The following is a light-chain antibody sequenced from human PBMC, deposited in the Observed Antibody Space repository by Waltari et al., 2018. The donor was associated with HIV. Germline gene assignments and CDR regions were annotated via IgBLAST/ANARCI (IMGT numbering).Light chain of an antibody. CDR3: SSHAGSKVV. CDR1: SSDVGGYNH. Sequence: QSALTQPPSASGSPGQSVTLSCPGTSSDVGGYNHVSWHQQHPGKAPQLMIYDVIKRPSGVPDRFSGSKSGNTASLTVSGLQPEDEADYYCSSHAGSKVVFGGGTRLTVL. J-gene: IGLJ2*01. V-gene: IGLV2-8*01. CDR2: DVI.